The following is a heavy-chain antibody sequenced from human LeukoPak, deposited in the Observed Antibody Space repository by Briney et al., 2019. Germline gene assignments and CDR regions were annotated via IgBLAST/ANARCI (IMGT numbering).Heavy chain of an antibody. V-gene: IGHV1-69*05. CDR1: GGTFSSYA. J-gene: IGHJ6*03. CDR2: IITIVGTA. Sequence: SVKVSCKASGGTFSSYAISWVRQAPGQGLEWMGGIITIVGTANYAQKFQGRVTITTDDSTSTAYMELSRLRSEDTAVYYCARGSPSIAARPNYYYYCMDVWGKGTTVTVSS. CDR3: ARGSPSIAARPNYYYYCMDV. D-gene: IGHD6-6*01.